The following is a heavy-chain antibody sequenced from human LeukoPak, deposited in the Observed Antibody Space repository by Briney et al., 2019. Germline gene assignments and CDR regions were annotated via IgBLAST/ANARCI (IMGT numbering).Heavy chain of an antibody. CDR3: AKSYYGSGSYYNLPYYYYYYMDV. D-gene: IGHD3-10*01. V-gene: IGHV3-23*01. J-gene: IGHJ6*03. Sequence: PGGSLRLSCAASGFTFSSYAMSWVRQAPGKGLECVSAISGSGGSTYYADSVKGRFTISRDNSKNTLYLQMNSLRAEDTAVYYCAKSYYGSGSYYNLPYYYYYYMDVWGRGTTVTVSS. CDR2: ISGSGGST. CDR1: GFTFSSYA.